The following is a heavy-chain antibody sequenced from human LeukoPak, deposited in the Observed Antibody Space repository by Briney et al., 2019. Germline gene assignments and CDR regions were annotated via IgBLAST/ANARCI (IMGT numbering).Heavy chain of an antibody. D-gene: IGHD3-22*01. CDR1: GYTFTGYY. CDR2: INPNSGGT. Sequence: ASVKVSCKASGYTFTGYYMHWVRQAPGQGLEWMGWINPNSGGTNYAQKFQGRVTMTRDTSISTAYMELSRLRSDDTAVYYCARDAFRYYDSSGYSGDFDYWGQGTLVTVSS. J-gene: IGHJ4*02. CDR3: ARDAFRYYDSSGYSGDFDY. V-gene: IGHV1-2*02.